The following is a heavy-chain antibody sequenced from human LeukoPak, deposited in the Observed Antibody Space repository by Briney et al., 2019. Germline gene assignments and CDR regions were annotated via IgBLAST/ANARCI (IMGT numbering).Heavy chain of an antibody. CDR1: GGSISSSSYY. CDR3: ARLPGIVGATYFDY. CDR2: IYYSGST. D-gene: IGHD1-26*01. V-gene: IGHV4-39*01. J-gene: IGHJ4*02. Sequence: SETLSLTCTVSGGSISSSSYYWGWIRQPPGKGLEWIGSIYYSGSTYYNPSLKSRVTMSVDTSKNQFSLKLSSVTAADTAVYYCARLPGIVGATYFDYWGQGTLVTVSS.